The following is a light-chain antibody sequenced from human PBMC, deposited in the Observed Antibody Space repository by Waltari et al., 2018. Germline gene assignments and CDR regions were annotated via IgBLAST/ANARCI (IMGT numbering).Light chain of an antibody. Sequence: DIQMTQSPSSLSASVGDRVPITCRASQSIASNLNWYQQKPGRAPKLLIYAASNLQSGVPSRFSGSGSGTDFTLTINNLQREDFALYSCQQSNSSPHTFGGGTKVESK. CDR3: QQSNSSPHT. CDR2: AAS. J-gene: IGKJ4*01. V-gene: IGKV1-39*01. CDR1: QSIASN.